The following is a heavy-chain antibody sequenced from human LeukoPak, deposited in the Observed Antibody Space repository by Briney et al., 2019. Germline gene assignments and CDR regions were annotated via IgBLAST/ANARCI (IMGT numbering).Heavy chain of an antibody. D-gene: IGHD1/OR15-1a*01. V-gene: IGHV3-48*01. CDR2: ISSSSSTI. J-gene: IGHJ4*02. CDR3: AKDQQMGFSDY. CDR1: GFTFSSYS. Sequence: GGSLRLSCAASGFTFSSYSMNWVRQAPGKGLEWVSYISSSSSTIYYADSVKGRFTISRDNAKNSLYLQMNSLRAEDTAVYYCAKDQQMGFSDYWGQGTLVTVSS.